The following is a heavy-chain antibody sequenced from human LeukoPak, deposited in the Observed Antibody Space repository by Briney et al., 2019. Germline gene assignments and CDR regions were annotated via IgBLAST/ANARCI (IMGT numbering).Heavy chain of an antibody. J-gene: IGHJ4*02. CDR3: ARDGEDSGYDRPYYFDY. D-gene: IGHD5-12*01. Sequence: AASVKVSCKASGYTFTSYYMHWVRPAPGQGLEWMGIINPSGGSTSYAQKFQGRVTMTRDTSTSTVYMELSSLRSEDTAVYYCARDGEDSGYDRPYYFDYWGQGTLVTVSS. CDR1: GYTFTSYY. CDR2: INPSGGST. V-gene: IGHV1-46*01.